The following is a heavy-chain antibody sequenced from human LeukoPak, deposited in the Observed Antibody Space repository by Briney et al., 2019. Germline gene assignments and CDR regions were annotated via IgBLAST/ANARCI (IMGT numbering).Heavy chain of an antibody. J-gene: IGHJ4*02. Sequence: PSEILPPTCTVSGGSISSSSYYWGWIRQPPGKGLEWIGSIYYSGSTYYNPSLKSRVTISVDTSKNQFSLKLSSVTAADTAVYYCASLGYCSGGSCYSAPYYFDYWGQGTLVTVSS. CDR1: GGSISSSSYY. D-gene: IGHD2-15*01. CDR2: IYYSGST. CDR3: ASLGYCSGGSCYSAPYYFDY. V-gene: IGHV4-39*01.